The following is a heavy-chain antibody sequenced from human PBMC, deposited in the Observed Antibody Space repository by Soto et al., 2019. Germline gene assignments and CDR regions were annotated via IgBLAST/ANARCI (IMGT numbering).Heavy chain of an antibody. D-gene: IGHD6-19*01. CDR1: GFTFSSYG. Sequence: QVQLVESGGGVVQPGRSLRLSCAASGFTFSSYGMHWVRQAPGKGLEWVAVLWYDGSNKYYADSGQGRFTISRDNSKNTLCLQMNSLRAEDTAVYYCARDCAGYSSGWYQRGGFDYWGQGTLVTVSS. V-gene: IGHV3-33*01. CDR2: LWYDGSNK. J-gene: IGHJ4*02. CDR3: ARDCAGYSSGWYQRGGFDY.